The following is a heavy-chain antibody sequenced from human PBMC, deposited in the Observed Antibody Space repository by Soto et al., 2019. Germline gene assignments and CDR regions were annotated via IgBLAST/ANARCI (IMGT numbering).Heavy chain of an antibody. CDR1: GGTFSSYA. Sequence: QVQLVQSGAEVKKPGSSVKVSCKASGGTFSSYAISWVRQAPGQGLEWMGGIIPIFGTANYAQKFQSRVTITADESTSTAYMELSSLRSEDTAVYYCARGPIVVVKAMGAFDIWGQGTMVTVSS. D-gene: IGHD3-22*01. V-gene: IGHV1-69*12. J-gene: IGHJ3*02. CDR2: IIPIFGTA. CDR3: ARGPIVVVKAMGAFDI.